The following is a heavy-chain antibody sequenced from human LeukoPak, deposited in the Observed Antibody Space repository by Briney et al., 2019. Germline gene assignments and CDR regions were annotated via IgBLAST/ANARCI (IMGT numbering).Heavy chain of an antibody. CDR3: ARGSEYSSSWGH. Sequence: SETLSLTCTVSGDSITSSGYYWGWIRQPPGKGLEWIGSIYYSGSTYYNPSLKSRVTISVDTSKNQFSLKLSSVTAADTAVYYCARGSEYSSSWGHWGQGTLVTVSS. J-gene: IGHJ4*02. CDR2: IYYSGST. V-gene: IGHV4-39*07. CDR1: GDSITSSGYY. D-gene: IGHD6-13*01.